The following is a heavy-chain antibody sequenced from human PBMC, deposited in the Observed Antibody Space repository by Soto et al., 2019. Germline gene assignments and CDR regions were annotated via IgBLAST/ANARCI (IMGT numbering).Heavy chain of an antibody. CDR2: IWNDGSNK. D-gene: IGHD5-12*01. CDR3: ARDSGYAYFYYGMDV. CDR1: GFTFSSYG. J-gene: IGHJ6*02. Sequence: GGTLSLSCAASGFTFSSYGMHWVRQAPGKGLEWVAVIWNDGSNKYYADSVKGRFTISRDNSKNTLYLQMNSLRAEDTAVYYCARDSGYAYFYYGMDVWGQGTTVTVSS. V-gene: IGHV3-33*01.